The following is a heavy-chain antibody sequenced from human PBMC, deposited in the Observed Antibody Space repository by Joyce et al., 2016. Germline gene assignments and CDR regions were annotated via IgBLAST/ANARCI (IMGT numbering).Heavy chain of an antibody. CDR2: IWYDGSKK. J-gene: IGHJ2*01. Sequence: QVQLVESGGGVVQPGRSLRLSCAASGSIFSTYGMHWVRQSPGKGLEWVAVIWYDGSKKNYADSVKGRFTISRDNSKNTLYLQMNSLRAEDTAVYYCARYKGNNSYWYFDLWGRGTLVTVSP. CDR1: GSIFSTYG. CDR3: ARYKGNNSYWYFDL. V-gene: IGHV3-33*01. D-gene: IGHD1-20*01.